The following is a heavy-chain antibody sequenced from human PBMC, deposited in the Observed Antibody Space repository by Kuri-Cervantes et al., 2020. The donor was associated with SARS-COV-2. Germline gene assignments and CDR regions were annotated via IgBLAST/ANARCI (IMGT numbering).Heavy chain of an antibody. J-gene: IGHJ4*02. D-gene: IGHD6-13*01. V-gene: IGHV3-21*01. Sequence: GESLKISCAASGFTFSSYSMNWVRQAPGKGLEWVSAISGSGGSTYYADSVKGRFTISRDNAKNSLYLQMNSLRAEDTAVYYCARGGWIAATDYFDYWGQGTLVTVSS. CDR3: ARGGWIAATDYFDY. CDR2: ISGSGGST. CDR1: GFTFSSYS.